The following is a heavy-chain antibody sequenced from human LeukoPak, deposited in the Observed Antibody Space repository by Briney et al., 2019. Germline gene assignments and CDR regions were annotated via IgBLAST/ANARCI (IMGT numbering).Heavy chain of an antibody. CDR3: AAVIDY. CDR1: GFTFSSYE. CDR2: ISNSGSTK. Sequence: GGSLRLSCAASGFTFSSYEMNWIRQAPGKGLEWISYISNSGSTKYYADSVKGRFTISRDNAKNSVFLQMNSLRAEDTAVYYCAAVIDYWAREPWSPSPQ. J-gene: IGHJ4*02. V-gene: IGHV3-48*03.